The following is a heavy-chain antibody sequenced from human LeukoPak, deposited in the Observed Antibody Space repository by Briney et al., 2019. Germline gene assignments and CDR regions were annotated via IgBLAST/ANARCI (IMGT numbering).Heavy chain of an antibody. CDR1: GFTFSNSW. J-gene: IGHJ4*02. CDR3: ARESLHSSRPERHIDY. Sequence: PGGALRLSCAASGFTFSNSWMSWVRQAPGKGLEWVANIRRDGGEKYYVDSVKGRLTISRDNAKNSLYLQMDSLRVEDTAVYYCARESLHSSRPERHIDYWGQGTLVTVSS. CDR2: IRRDGGEK. D-gene: IGHD2-2*01. V-gene: IGHV3-7*01.